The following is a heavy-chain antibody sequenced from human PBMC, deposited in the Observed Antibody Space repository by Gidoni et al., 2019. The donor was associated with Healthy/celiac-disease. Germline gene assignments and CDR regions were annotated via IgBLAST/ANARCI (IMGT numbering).Heavy chain of an antibody. V-gene: IGHV4-39*01. J-gene: IGHJ4*02. D-gene: IGHD3-10*01. CDR2: IYYSGST. CDR3: ARLLVTMVRVGDYFDY. CDR1: GASISSSSYY. Sequence: QLQLQESGPGLVKPSETCSLTCTVSGASISSSSYYWGWTRQPPGKGLEWIGSIYYSGSTYYNPSLKGRVTISVDTTKNQFSLKLSSVTAADTAVYYCARLLVTMVRVGDYFDYWGQGTLVTVSS.